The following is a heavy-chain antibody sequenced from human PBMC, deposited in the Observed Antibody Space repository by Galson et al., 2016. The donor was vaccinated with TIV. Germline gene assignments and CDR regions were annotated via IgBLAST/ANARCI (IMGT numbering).Heavy chain of an antibody. CDR2: IIPMFGTA. CDR1: GGTFSSYV. V-gene: IGHV1-69*13. D-gene: IGHD5-18*01. CDR3: AKDRNTAFDTHYSYYGLDV. J-gene: IGHJ6*02. Sequence: SVKVSCKASGGTFSSYVIKWVRQAPGQGLEWMGEIIPMFGTANYAQKFQGRVTITADESTSTAYMELSSLRSEDTAVYYCAKDRNTAFDTHYSYYGLDVWGQGTTGSVSS.